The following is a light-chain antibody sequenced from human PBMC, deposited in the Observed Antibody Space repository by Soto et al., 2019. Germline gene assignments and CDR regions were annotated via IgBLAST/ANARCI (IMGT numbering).Light chain of an antibody. CDR1: QSVDHD. CDR2: DAS. J-gene: IGKJ4*01. CDR3: QQYNDWPLT. V-gene: IGKV3D-15*01. Sequence: ELVRTQSPATLSVSPGDRATLPCRASQSVDHDLAWYQQKPGQPPRLLIDDASTRATGIPARFRGSQSGTEFTLTISSLLSEDFAVYSCQQYNDWPLTFGGGTKVDIK.